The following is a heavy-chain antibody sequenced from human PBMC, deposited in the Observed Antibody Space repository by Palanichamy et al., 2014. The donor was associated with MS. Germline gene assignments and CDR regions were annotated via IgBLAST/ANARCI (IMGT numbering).Heavy chain of an antibody. V-gene: IGHV3-23*01. Sequence: EVHVLESGGGLVQPGGSLRLSCAASGFTFSDYPMTWVRQAPGKGLEWVSTINGGGNTYYADSVKGRFTTSRDNSKNTVYLQMNSLRAEDTAVYYCAKDQTLHWFDPWGQGTLVTISS. D-gene: IGHD2/OR15-2a*01. CDR2: INGGGNT. CDR1: GFTFSDYP. CDR3: AKDQTLHWFDP. J-gene: IGHJ5*02.